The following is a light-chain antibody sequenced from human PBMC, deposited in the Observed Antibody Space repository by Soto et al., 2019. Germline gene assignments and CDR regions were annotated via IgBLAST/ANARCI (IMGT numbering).Light chain of an antibody. CDR1: QSVRRH. Sequence: IVMPQSPATMSVSPGAGATLSRRASQSVRRHLAWYQQKPGQPPRLLMYGASTRATGIPARFSGSGFGTEFTLTISSLQSEDFAVYYCQQYKNWPLFGQGKRLE. CDR3: QQYKNWPL. V-gene: IGKV3-15*01. J-gene: IGKJ5*01. CDR2: GAS.